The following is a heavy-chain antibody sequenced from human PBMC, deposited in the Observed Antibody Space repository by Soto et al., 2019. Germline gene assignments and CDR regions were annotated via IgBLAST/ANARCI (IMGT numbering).Heavy chain of an antibody. D-gene: IGHD2-15*01. CDR3: ARGQWKYCSGGSCYSSRVAAFDI. Sequence: ASVKVSCKASGYTFTSYDINWVRQATGQGLEWKGWMNPNSGNTGYAQKFQGRVTMTRNTSISTAYMELSSLRSEDTAVYYCARGQWKYCSGGSCYSSRVAAFDIWGQGTMVTVSS. J-gene: IGHJ3*02. CDR1: GYTFTSYD. V-gene: IGHV1-8*01. CDR2: MNPNSGNT.